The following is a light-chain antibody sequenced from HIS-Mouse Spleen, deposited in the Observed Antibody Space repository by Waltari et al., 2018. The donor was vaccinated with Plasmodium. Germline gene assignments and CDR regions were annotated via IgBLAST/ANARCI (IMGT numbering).Light chain of an antibody. CDR3: QSADSSGTYWV. V-gene: IGLV3-25*03. Sequence: SYELTQPPSVSVSPGQTAGITCSGDALPKQYAYWYQQKPGQAPVLVRYKDSERPSGIPELFSGSSSGTTVTLTISGVQAEDEADYYCQSADSSGTYWVFGGGTKLTVL. J-gene: IGLJ3*02. CDR2: KDS. CDR1: ALPKQY.